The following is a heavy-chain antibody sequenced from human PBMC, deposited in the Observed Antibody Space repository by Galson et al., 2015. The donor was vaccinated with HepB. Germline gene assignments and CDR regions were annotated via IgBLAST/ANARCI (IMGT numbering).Heavy chain of an antibody. CDR1: GFTFRNHA. J-gene: IGHJ4*02. CDR3: VREWWERQLDC. Sequence: SLRLSCAASGFTFRNHAMHWVRQAPGKGLQWVAVISYGGNNKYFADSVKGRVTISRDNSKNTLYLQMNSLRVEDTATYYCVREWWERQLDCWGQGTLVTASS. D-gene: IGHD1-26*01. V-gene: IGHV3-30*04. CDR2: ISYGGNNK.